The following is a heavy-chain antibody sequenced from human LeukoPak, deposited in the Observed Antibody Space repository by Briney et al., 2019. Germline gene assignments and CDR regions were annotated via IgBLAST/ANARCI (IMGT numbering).Heavy chain of an antibody. V-gene: IGHV1-46*03. J-gene: IGHJ4*02. Sequence: ASVKVSCKASGYTFTSYYMRWVRQAPGQGLEWMGIINPSGGSTIYAQKFQGRVTMTRDTSTSTVYMELSSLRSEDTAVYYCARSGGLQSYFDYWGQGTLVTVSS. CDR1: GYTFTSYY. D-gene: IGHD4-11*01. CDR2: INPSGGST. CDR3: ARSGGLQSYFDY.